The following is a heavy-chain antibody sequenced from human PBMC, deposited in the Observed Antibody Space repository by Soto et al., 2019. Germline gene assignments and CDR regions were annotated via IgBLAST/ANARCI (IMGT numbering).Heavy chain of an antibody. J-gene: IGHJ4*02. CDR1: GYTFSNYY. V-gene: IGHV1-46*01. D-gene: IGHD2-2*01. CDR2: INPSGGST. Sequence: ASVKVSCKASGYTFSNYYMHWVRQAPGQGLEWMGIINPSGGSTSYAQKFQGRLTMTRDTSTSTVYMELSSLSSEDTAVYYCARSVPIVVIVRPFDNWGQGTLVTVSS. CDR3: ARSVPIVVIVRPFDN.